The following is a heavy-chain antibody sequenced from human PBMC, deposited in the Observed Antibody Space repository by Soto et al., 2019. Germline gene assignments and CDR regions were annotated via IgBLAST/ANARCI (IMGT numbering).Heavy chain of an antibody. CDR1: GGTFSSYA. V-gene: IGHV1-69*13. CDR3: ARDGNYFYDSSGYFYYYGMDV. CDR2: IIPIFGTA. D-gene: IGHD3-22*01. Sequence: SVKVSCKASGGTFSSYAISWVRQAPGQGLEWMGGIIPIFGTANYAQKFQGRVTITADESTSTAYMELSSLRSEDTAVYYCARDGNYFYDSSGYFYYYGMDVWGQGTTVTVA. J-gene: IGHJ6*02.